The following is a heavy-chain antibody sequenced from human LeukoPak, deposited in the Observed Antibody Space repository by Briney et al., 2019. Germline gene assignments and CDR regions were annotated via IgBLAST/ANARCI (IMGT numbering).Heavy chain of an antibody. D-gene: IGHD3-22*01. J-gene: IGHJ3*02. Sequence: PSETLSLTCTVSGGSISSSSYYWGWIRQPPGKGLEWIGSIYYSGSTYYNPSLKSRVTISVDTSKNQFSLKLSSVTAADTAVYYCARHSTGYPGDAFDIWGQGTMVTVSS. CDR2: IYYSGST. CDR1: GGSISSSSYY. V-gene: IGHV4-39*01. CDR3: ARHSTGYPGDAFDI.